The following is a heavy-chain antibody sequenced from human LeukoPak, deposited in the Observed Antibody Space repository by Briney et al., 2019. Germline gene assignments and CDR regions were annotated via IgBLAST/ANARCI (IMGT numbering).Heavy chain of an antibody. J-gene: IGHJ4*02. CDR1: GGSFSGYY. D-gene: IGHD1-26*01. CDR2: INHSGST. Sequence: PSETLSLTCAIYGGSFSGYYWSWIRQPPGKGLEWIGEINHSGSTNYNPSLKSRVTISVDKSKNQFSLKLSSVTAADTAVYYCARDLVGATSHWGQGTLVTVSS. V-gene: IGHV4-34*01. CDR3: ARDLVGATSH.